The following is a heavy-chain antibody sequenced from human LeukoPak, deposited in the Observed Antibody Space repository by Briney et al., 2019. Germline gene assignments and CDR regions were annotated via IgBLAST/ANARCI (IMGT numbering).Heavy chain of an antibody. V-gene: IGHV4-39*01. D-gene: IGHD3-22*01. J-gene: IGHJ4*02. Sequence: SETLSLTCTVFGDSITSSSFFWDWIRQPPGRGLEWIGNISYSGGTNYNPSLQSRVTISVDTSKNQFSLKLSSVTAADTAVYFCAGHDSRGYYVAYWGQGALVTVSS. CDR3: AGHDSRGYYVAY. CDR1: GDSITSSSFF. CDR2: ISYSGGT.